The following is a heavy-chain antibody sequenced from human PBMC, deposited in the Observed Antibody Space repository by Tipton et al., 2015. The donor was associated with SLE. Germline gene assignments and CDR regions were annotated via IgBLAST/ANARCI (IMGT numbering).Heavy chain of an antibody. J-gene: IGHJ6*03. V-gene: IGHV4-59*01. CDR2: IYYSGST. CDR3: ARDGANSYYMDV. D-gene: IGHD4/OR15-4a*01. Sequence: TLSLTCTVSGGPISSYYWSWIRQPPGKGLEWIGYIYYSGSTNYNPSLKSRVTISRDNSKNTLYLQMNSLRAEDTAVYYCARDGANSYYMDVWGKGTTVTVSS. CDR1: GGPISSYY.